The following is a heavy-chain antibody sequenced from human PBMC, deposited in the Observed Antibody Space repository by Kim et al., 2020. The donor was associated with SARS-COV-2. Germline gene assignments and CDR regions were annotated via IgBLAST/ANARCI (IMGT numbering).Heavy chain of an antibody. V-gene: IGHV3-23*01. D-gene: IGHD3-10*01. CDR3: ATGGRYYGRWNYFDY. CDR2: ISGSGGST. Sequence: GGSLRLSCAASGFTFSSYAMSWVRQAPGKGLEWVSAISGSGGSTYYADSVKGRFTISRDNSKNTLYLQMNSLRAEDTAVYYCATGGRYYGRWNYFDYWGQGTLVTVSS. J-gene: IGHJ4*02. CDR1: GFTFSSYA.